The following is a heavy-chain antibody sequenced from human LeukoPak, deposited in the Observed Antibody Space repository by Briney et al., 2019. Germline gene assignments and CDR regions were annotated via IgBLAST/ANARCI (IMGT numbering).Heavy chain of an antibody. CDR1: GYTFTGYY. Sequence: EASVKVSCKASGYTFTGYYMHWVRQAPGQGLEWMGWMNPNSGNTGYAQKFQGRVTITRNTSISTAYMELSSLRSEDTAVYYCARGVHPTHWGQGTLVTVSS. J-gene: IGHJ4*02. CDR3: ARGVHPTH. CDR2: MNPNSGNT. V-gene: IGHV1-8*03.